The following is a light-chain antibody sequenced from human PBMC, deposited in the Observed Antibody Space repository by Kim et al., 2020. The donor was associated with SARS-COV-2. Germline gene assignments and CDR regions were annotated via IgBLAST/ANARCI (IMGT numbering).Light chain of an antibody. CDR2: DAS. V-gene: IGKV3-11*01. Sequence: EIVLTQSPATLSLSPGERATLSCRASQTVSSYLAWYQHKPGQAPRLLIYDASNRATGIPARFSGSGSGTDFTLTISSLEPEDFAVYYCQHCINGPLTFGQGTKVDIK. J-gene: IGKJ1*01. CDR3: QHCINGPLT. CDR1: QTVSSY.